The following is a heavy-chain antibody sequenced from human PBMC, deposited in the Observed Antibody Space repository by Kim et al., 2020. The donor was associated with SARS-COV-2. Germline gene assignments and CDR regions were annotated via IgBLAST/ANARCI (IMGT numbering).Heavy chain of an antibody. Sequence: HTEYAEKFQGRATMTTDTSTNTAYMELRGLRSDDTAVYYCARMGYYYYMDVWGEGTSVTVSS. V-gene: IGHV1-18*01. CDR3: ARMGYYYYMDV. CDR2: HT. J-gene: IGHJ6*03.